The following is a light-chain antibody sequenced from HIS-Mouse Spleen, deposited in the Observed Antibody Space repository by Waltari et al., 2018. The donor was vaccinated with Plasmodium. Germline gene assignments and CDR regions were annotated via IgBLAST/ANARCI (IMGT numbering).Light chain of an antibody. V-gene: IGKV3-15*01. CDR2: GAS. J-gene: IGKJ1*01. CDR1: QSVSSN. CDR3: QQYNNWWT. Sequence: DIVMPQSPATLSVSPGATAPLSCRASQSVSSNLAWYQQKPGQAPRLHIYGASTSATGIPARFSGSGSGTEFTLTISSMQSEDFAVYYCQQYNNWWTFGQGTKVEIK.